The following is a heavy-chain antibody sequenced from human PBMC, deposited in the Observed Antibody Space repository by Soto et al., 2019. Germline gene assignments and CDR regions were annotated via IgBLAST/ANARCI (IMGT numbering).Heavy chain of an antibody. CDR2: ISDSGGST. CDR1: GFTFSSYA. J-gene: IGHJ3*02. Sequence: GGSLRLSCAASGFTFSSYAMSWVRQAPGKGLEWVSAISDSGGSTYYADSVKGRFTISRDNSKNTLYLQMNSLRAEDTAVYYCAKDLLLLWFGGDDAFDSWGQGTMVTVSS. CDR3: AKDLLLLWFGGDDAFDS. V-gene: IGHV3-23*01. D-gene: IGHD3-10*01.